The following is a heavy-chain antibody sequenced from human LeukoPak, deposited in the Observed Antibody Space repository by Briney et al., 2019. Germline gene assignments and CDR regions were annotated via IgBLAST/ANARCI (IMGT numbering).Heavy chain of an antibody. V-gene: IGHV4-38-2*02. CDR2: IYHSGST. D-gene: IGHD4-11*01. Sequence: SETLSLTCTVSGYSISSGYYWGWIRPPPGKGLEWIGSIYHSGSTYYNPSLKSRVTISVDTSKNQFSLKLTSVTAADTAVYYCARGLDYLNWFDPWGQGTLVTVSS. CDR1: GYSISSGYY. CDR3: ARGLDYLNWFDP. J-gene: IGHJ5*02.